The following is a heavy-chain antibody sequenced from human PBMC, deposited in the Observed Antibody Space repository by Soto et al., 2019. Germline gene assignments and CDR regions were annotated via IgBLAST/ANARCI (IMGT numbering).Heavy chain of an antibody. CDR1: GYTFTSYE. CDR2: ISPSDGST. Sequence: ASVKVSCKASGYTFTSYEMYWVRQAPGQGLEWMGIISPSDGSTTYAQSFQGRVTMTRDTSTSTVYMEVSSLRSEDTAVYYCSRVDPGETSPFDHWGQGTLVTVSS. CDR3: SRVDPGETSPFDH. D-gene: IGHD3-10*01. V-gene: IGHV1-46*03. J-gene: IGHJ4*02.